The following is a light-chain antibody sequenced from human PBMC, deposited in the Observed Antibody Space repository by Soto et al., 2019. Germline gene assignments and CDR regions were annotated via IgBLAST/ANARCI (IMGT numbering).Light chain of an antibody. J-gene: IGLJ3*02. Sequence: QSVLTQPPSASGTPGQRVTISCSGSSSNIGSNSVSWYQQLPGMAPKLLIYSNNQRPSGVPDRFSGSKSGTSASLAISGLQSEDEADYYCAAWDDTLVGVFGGGTQLTVL. CDR3: AAWDDTLVGV. CDR1: SSNIGSNS. CDR2: SNN. V-gene: IGLV1-44*01.